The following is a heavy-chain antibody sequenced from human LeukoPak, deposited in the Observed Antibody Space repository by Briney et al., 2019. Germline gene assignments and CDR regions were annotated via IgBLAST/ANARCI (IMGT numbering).Heavy chain of an antibody. Sequence: ASVKVSCKASGYTFTGYYMHWVRQAPGQGLEWMGWINPNSGGTNYAQKFQGRVTMTRYTSISTAYMELSRLRSDDTAVYYCARGRPGGVVVPAATRYWGQGTLVTVSS. J-gene: IGHJ4*02. CDR3: ARGRPGGVVVPAATRY. CDR1: GYTFTGYY. D-gene: IGHD2-2*01. V-gene: IGHV1-2*02. CDR2: INPNSGGT.